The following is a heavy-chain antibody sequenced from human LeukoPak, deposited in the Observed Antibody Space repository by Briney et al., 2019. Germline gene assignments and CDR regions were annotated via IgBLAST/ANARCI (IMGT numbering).Heavy chain of an antibody. V-gene: IGHV3-30*02. CDR1: GFTFSSYG. D-gene: IGHD3-10*01. CDR3: AKVPYGSGTRGGFDY. CDR2: IRYDGSNK. J-gene: IGHJ4*02. Sequence: PGGSLRLSCAASGFTFSSYGMHWVRQAPGKGLEWVAFIRYDGSNKYYADSVKGRFTISRDNSKNTLYLQMNSLRAEDTAVYYCAKVPYGSGTRGGFDYWGQGTLVTVSS.